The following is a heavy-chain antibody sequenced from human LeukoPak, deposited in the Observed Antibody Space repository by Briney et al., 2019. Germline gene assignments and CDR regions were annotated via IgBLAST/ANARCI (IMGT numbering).Heavy chain of an antibody. Sequence: PSETLSLTCAVYGGSFSGYYWSWIPQPPGKGREGIGKINHSGSTNYNPSLKSRVTISVDTSKNQFSLKLSSVTAADTAVYYCARGPYGAFDIWGQGTMVTVSS. J-gene: IGHJ3*02. CDR1: GGSFSGYY. CDR2: INHSGST. CDR3: ARGPYGAFDI. V-gene: IGHV4-34*01. D-gene: IGHD3-10*01.